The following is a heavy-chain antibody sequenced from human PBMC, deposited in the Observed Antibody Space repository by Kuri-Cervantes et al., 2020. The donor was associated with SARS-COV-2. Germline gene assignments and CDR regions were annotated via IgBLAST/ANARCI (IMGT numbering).Heavy chain of an antibody. CDR3: TRDRKLWSPGPLLFDY. V-gene: IGHV3-49*03. D-gene: IGHD5-18*01. J-gene: IGHJ4*02. CDR2: IRSKAYGGTT. CDR1: GFTFGDHA. Sequence: GGSLRLSCTASGFTFGDHAMSWFRQAPGKGLEWVGFIRSKAYGGTTEYAASVKGRFTISRDDSKSIAYLQMNSLKTEDTAVYYCTRDRKLWSPGPLLFDYWGQGTLVTVSS.